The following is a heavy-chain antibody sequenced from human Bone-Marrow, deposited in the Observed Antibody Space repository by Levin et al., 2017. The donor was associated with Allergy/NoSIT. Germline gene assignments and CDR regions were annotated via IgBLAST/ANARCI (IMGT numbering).Heavy chain of an antibody. CDR1: GFTFSDYA. CDR3: AKGKISSAGGIDY. CDR2: LTGSGDST. Sequence: GESLKISCAASGFTFSDYAMSWVRQAPGRGLEWVSSLTGSGDSTYYAGSVKGRFTISRDNSKNTLYLQMNSLTAEDTAVYYCAKGKISSAGGIDYWGQGTLVTVSS. D-gene: IGHD3-16*01. V-gene: IGHV3-23*01. J-gene: IGHJ4*02.